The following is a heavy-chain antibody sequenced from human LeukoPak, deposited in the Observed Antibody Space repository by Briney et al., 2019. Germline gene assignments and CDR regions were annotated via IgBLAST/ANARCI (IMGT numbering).Heavy chain of an antibody. J-gene: IGHJ4*02. D-gene: IGHD3-22*01. CDR1: GFTFSSYW. CDR3: ARVDSSGYLSGSPPALDY. CDR2: INSDGSST. Sequence: GGSLRLSCAAPGFTFSSYWMHWVRQVPGKGLVWVSRINSDGSSTTYADSVKGRFTISRDNAKNTLYLQMNSLRAEDMAVYYCARVDSSGYLSGSPPALDYWGQGTLVTVSS. V-gene: IGHV3-74*01.